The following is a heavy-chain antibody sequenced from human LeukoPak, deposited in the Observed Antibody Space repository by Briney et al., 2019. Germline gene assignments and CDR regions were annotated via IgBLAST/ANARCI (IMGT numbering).Heavy chain of an antibody. CDR3: ARGKYSSSWMDWFDP. Sequence: GGSLRLSCAASGFTFDDYGMSWIRQAPGEGLEWVSYISSSGSTIYYADSVKGRFTISRDNAKNSLYLQMNSLRAEDTAVYYCARGKYSSSWMDWFDPWGQGTLVTVSS. V-gene: IGHV3-11*04. J-gene: IGHJ5*02. D-gene: IGHD6-13*01. CDR1: GFTFDDYG. CDR2: ISSSGSTI.